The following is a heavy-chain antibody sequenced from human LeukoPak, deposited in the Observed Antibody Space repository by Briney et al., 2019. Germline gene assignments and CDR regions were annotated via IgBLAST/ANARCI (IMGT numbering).Heavy chain of an antibody. D-gene: IGHD4-11*01. CDR2: ISYDGSNK. CDR1: GFIFSSHA. V-gene: IGHV3-30*04. CDR3: AKGGSSYSEMDY. J-gene: IGHJ4*02. Sequence: PGGSLRLSCAASGFIFSSHAMHWVRQAPGKGLEWVAVISYDGSNKYYADSVKGRFTISRDNSKNTLYLQMNSLRADDTAVYYCAKGGSSYSEMDYWGQGTLVTVSS.